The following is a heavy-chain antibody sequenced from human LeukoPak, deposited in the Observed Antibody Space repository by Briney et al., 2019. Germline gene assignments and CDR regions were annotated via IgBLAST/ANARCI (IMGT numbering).Heavy chain of an antibody. V-gene: IGHV4-4*07. CDR2: IYTSGST. Sequence: PSETLSLTCTVSGGSISSYYWSWIRQPAGKGLEWTGRIYTSGSTNYNPSLKSRVTMSVDTSKNQFSLKLSSVTAADTAVYYCARSNSLPAARPFDYWGQGTLVTVSS. J-gene: IGHJ4*02. D-gene: IGHD2-2*01. CDR1: GGSISSYY. CDR3: ARSNSLPAARPFDY.